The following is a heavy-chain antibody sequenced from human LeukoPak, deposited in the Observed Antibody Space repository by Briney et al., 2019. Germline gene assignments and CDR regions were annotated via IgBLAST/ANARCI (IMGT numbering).Heavy chain of an antibody. CDR1: GYTFTSYD. CDR2: MNPNSGNT. CDR3: ARAIIADRRGSWFDP. Sequence: ASVKVSCKASGYTFTSYDIDWVRQAAGQGLEWMGWMNPNSGNTGYAQKFQGRVTITRNASITTAYLELSSLRSEDTAVYYCARAIIADRRGSWFDPWGQGTLVTVSS. J-gene: IGHJ5*02. D-gene: IGHD6-6*01. V-gene: IGHV1-8*01.